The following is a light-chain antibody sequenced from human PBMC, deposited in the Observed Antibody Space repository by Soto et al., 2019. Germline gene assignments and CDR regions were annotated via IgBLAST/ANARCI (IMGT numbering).Light chain of an antibody. Sequence: TQSPATLSVSPGERATLSCRASQSIYSNLAWYSQRPGQSPRLLIYGASSRATGIPDRFSGSGSGTDFTLTISSLQPDDFATYYCHQYDSYPRTFGQGTKVDIK. V-gene: IGKV3D-15*01. CDR2: GAS. J-gene: IGKJ1*01. CDR3: HQYDSYPRT. CDR1: QSIYSN.